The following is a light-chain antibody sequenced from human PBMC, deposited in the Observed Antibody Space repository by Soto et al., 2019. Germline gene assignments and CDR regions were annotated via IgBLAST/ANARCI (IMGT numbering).Light chain of an antibody. Sequence: QSVLTQPRSESWSPGQSVTISCNGSSSDVGGSEFVSWYQQHPVKAPKLVIYDVTKRPSGVPDRFSGSKSGNTASLTISGLQAEDESDYYCCSYAGNSLWVFGGGTKLTVL. CDR2: DVT. J-gene: IGLJ3*02. CDR1: SSDVGGSEF. CDR3: CSYAGNSLWV. V-gene: IGLV2-11*01.